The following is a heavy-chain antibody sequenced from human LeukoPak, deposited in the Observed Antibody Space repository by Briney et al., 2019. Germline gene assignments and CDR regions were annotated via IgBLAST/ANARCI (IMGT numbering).Heavy chain of an antibody. Sequence: ASVKVSCKASGYTFTSYGISWVRQPPGQGLEGMGLISVYNGNTNYAQNLQGTVTITTDTFTSTAYMELRRLRCDETAVYYCTGHLDGLGSYGEFDRWGQGTLVTV. CDR1: GYTFTSYG. J-gene: IGHJ5*02. D-gene: IGHD3-10*01. CDR3: TGHLDGLGSYGEFDR. V-gene: IGHV1-18*04. CDR2: ISVYNGNT.